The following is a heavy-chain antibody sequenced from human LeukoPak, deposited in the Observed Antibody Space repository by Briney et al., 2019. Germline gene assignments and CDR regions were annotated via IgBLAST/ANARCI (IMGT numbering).Heavy chain of an antibody. CDR2: ISSSSSYT. J-gene: IGHJ2*01. CDR3: ARPGIAAAGRQGCFDL. CDR1: GFTFSDYY. V-gene: IGHV3-11*06. D-gene: IGHD6-13*01. Sequence: GGSLRLSCAASGFTFSDYYMSWIRQAPGKGLEWVSYISSSSSYTNYADSVKGRFTISRDNAKNSLYLQMNSLRAEDTAVYYCARPGIAAAGRQGCFDLWGRGTLVTVSS.